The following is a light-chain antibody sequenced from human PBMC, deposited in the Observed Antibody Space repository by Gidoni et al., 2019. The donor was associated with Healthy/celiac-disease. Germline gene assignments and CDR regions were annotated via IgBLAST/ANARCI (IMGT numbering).Light chain of an antibody. CDR3: QQYNNWPLP. Sequence: EIVMTQSPATLSVSPGGRATLSCRASQSVSSNLAWYPQKPGQAPRLLIYGASTRATGIPARFSGSGSGTEFTLTISSLQSEDFAVYYCQQYNNWPLPFGQGTKVEIK. J-gene: IGKJ1*01. V-gene: IGKV3-15*01. CDR2: GAS. CDR1: QSVSSN.